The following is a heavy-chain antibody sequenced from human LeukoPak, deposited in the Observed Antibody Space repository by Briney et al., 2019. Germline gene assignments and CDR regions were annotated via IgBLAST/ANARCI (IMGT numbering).Heavy chain of an antibody. Sequence: PSETLSLTCTVSGGSISSYYRSWIRQPPGEGLEWIGYIYYSGSTNYNPSLKSRVTISVDTSKNQFSLKLSSVTAADTAVYYCARHHPSSAEYFQHWGQGTLVTVSS. CDR3: ARHHPSSAEYFQH. J-gene: IGHJ1*01. V-gene: IGHV4-59*08. CDR1: GGSISSYY. CDR2: IYYSGST.